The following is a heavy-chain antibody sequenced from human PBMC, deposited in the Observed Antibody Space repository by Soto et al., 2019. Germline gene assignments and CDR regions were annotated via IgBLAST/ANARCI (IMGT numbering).Heavy chain of an antibody. CDR2: INPNSGGT. CDR3: ARAPGYSGSYQH. Sequence: ASVKVSCKVSGYTLTELSMHWVRQAPGQGLEWMGWINPNSGGTNYAQKFQGWVTMTRDTSISTAYMELSRLRSDDTAVYYCARAPGYSGSYQHWGQGTLVTVSS. J-gene: IGHJ1*01. V-gene: IGHV1-2*04. CDR1: GYTLTELS. D-gene: IGHD1-26*01.